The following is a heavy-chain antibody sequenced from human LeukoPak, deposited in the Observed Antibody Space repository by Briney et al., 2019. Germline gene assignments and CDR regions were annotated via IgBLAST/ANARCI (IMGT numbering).Heavy chain of an antibody. D-gene: IGHD6-13*01. CDR1: GFTFSSYS. J-gene: IGHJ4*02. V-gene: IGHV3-21*01. Sequence: GGSLRLSCAASGFTFSSYSMNWVRQAPGKGLEWVSSISSSSSYIYYADSVKGRSTISRDNAKNSLYLQMNSLRAEDTAVYYCASLYSSSWYYWGQGTLVTVSS. CDR2: ISSSSSYI. CDR3: ASLYSSSWYY.